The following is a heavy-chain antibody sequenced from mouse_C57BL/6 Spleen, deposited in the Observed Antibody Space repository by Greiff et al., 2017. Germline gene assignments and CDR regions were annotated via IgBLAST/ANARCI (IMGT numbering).Heavy chain of an antibody. CDR2: INPNNGGT. J-gene: IGHJ4*01. CDR3: ATGGYDYDDGYYYAMDY. CDR1: GYTFTDYN. D-gene: IGHD2-4*01. V-gene: IGHV1-22*01. Sequence: VQLQQSGPELVKPGASVKMSCKASGYTFTDYNMHWVKQSHGKSLEWIGYINPNNGGTSYNQKFKGKATLTVNKSSSTAYMELRSLTSEDSAVYYCATGGYDYDDGYYYAMDYWGQGTSVTVSS.